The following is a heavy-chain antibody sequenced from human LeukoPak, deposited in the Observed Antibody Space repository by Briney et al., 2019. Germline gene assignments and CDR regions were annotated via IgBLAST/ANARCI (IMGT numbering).Heavy chain of an antibody. J-gene: IGHJ4*02. D-gene: IGHD2-15*01. CDR2: IYTSGST. Sequence: SETLSLTCTVSGGSISSGSYYWSWIRQPAGKGLEWIGRIYTSGSTNYNPSLKSRVTISVDTSKNQFSLKLSSVTAADTAVYYCARDLVYWGQGTLVTVSS. CDR1: GGSISSGSYY. V-gene: IGHV4-61*02. CDR3: ARDLVY.